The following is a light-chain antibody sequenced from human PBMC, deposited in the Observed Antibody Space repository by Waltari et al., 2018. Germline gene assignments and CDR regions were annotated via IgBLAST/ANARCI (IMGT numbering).Light chain of an antibody. CDR2: AVS. J-gene: IGLJ2*01. CDR3: SSYAGSSKGV. CDR1: SSDVGNYKR. Sequence: QSALTQPASVSGSPGQSITISCTGTSSDVGNYKRVSWYQQHPGKAPKLMISAVSKRPSGVSGRLSGSKSGDMASLTISGLQPEDEAEYFCSSYAGSSKGVFGGGTKVTVL. V-gene: IGLV2-23*02.